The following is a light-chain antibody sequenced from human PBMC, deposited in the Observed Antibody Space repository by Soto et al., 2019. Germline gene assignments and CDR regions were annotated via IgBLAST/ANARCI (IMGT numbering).Light chain of an antibody. V-gene: IGKV3-11*01. CDR1: QSVSSY. CDR2: DAS. Sequence: EIVLTQSPATLSLSPGERATLSCRASQSVSSYLAWYQQKPGQAPRLLIYDASNRATGIPARFSGSGSGTDFTLTIISLEPEDFVVYYCQQRSNWPPWTFGQGTKV. CDR3: QQRSNWPPWT. J-gene: IGKJ1*01.